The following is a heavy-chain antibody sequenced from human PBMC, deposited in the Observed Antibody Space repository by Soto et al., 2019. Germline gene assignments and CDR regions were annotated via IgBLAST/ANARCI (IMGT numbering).Heavy chain of an antibody. Sequence: GESLKISCAASGFTFSSYAMHWVRQAPGKGLEWVAVISYDGSNKYYADSVKGRFTISRDNSKNTLYLQMNSLRAEDTAVYYCARGAITIFGVVIPRNYYFDYWGQGTLVTVSS. D-gene: IGHD3-3*01. V-gene: IGHV3-30-3*01. CDR3: ARGAITIFGVVIPRNYYFDY. CDR1: GFTFSSYA. CDR2: ISYDGSNK. J-gene: IGHJ4*02.